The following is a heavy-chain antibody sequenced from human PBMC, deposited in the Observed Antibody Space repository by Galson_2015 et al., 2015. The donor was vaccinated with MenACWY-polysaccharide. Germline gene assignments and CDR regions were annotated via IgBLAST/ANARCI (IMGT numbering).Heavy chain of an antibody. CDR3: TRVGAYCTRTSCHDY. CDR2: ISAYSGNT. D-gene: IGHD2-2*01. V-gene: IGHV1-18*01. J-gene: IGHJ4*02. Sequence: SVKVSCKASGYTFTSYGISWVRQAPGQGLEWMGWISAYSGNTNYAQKFQGRVTMTTDTSTSTADIEPRSLRSDDTALYYCTRVGAYCTRTSCHDYWGQGTLVTVSS. CDR1: GYTFTSYG.